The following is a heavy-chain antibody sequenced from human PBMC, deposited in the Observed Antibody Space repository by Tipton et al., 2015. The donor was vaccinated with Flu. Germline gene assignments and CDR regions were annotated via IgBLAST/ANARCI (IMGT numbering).Heavy chain of an antibody. CDR3: ARDPSLGMPEYFDS. J-gene: IGHJ4*02. CDR2: IYNNMYT. D-gene: IGHD2-2*01. Sequence: TLSLTCTISGDSISSDYYWNWIRQSPGKGLEWIGYIYNNMYTKYNPSLKGRATISVDTSKNQFSLRLSSVTTADTAEYFCARDPSLGMPEYFDSWGQGTLVTVSS. V-gene: IGHV4-61*01. CDR1: GDSISSDYY.